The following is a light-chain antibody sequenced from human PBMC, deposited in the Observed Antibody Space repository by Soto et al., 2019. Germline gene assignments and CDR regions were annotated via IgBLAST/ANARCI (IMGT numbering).Light chain of an antibody. Sequence: QAVVTQEPSLTVSPGGTVTLTCGSSTGAVTSGHYPYWFQQKPGQAHRTLIYDTSNQHSWTPARFSGSLLGGKAALTLSGAQPEDDAEYYCLLSYSGAWVFGGGTKLTVL. CDR1: TGAVTSGHY. CDR2: DTS. V-gene: IGLV7-46*01. CDR3: LLSYSGAWV. J-gene: IGLJ3*02.